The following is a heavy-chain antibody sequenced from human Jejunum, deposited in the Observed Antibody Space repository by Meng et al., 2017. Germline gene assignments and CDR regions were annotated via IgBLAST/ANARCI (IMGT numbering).Heavy chain of an antibody. Sequence: VQRQGSGPGLVKPSGTLSPTRPVSGFSTTAPFYRTWIRQAPGKGLEWIGEVWPSGATYYNPSLSSRITISIDTSNNQFSLEVAFLTAADTAVYYCARAIRERYFDSWGQGTLVTVSS. CDR2: VWPSGAT. CDR1: GFSTTAPFY. CDR3: ARAIRERYFDS. J-gene: IGHJ4*02. D-gene: IGHD1-14*01. V-gene: IGHV4-38-2*02.